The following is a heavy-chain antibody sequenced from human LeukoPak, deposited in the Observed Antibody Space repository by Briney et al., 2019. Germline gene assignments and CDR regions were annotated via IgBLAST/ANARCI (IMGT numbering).Heavy chain of an antibody. CDR1: GLNFSDFY. V-gene: IGHV3-11*01. D-gene: IGHD2-2*01. Sequence: PGGSLRLSCAASGLNFSDFYMNWIRQAPGKGLEWLSSISLSGSTITYAASVKGRVTVSRDNAKSSVFLQMHSLRADDTAVYYCAREASCSSTTCYFDYWGQGTLVTVSS. J-gene: IGHJ4*02. CDR3: AREASCSSTTCYFDY. CDR2: ISLSGSTI.